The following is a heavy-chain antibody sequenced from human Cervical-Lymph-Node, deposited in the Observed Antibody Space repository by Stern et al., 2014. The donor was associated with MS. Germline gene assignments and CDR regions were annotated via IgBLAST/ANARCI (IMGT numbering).Heavy chain of an antibody. Sequence: QLQLQESGSGLVKPSQTLSLTCAVSGGSISSGDYSWSWIRQPPGKGLEWIGYISHSGSNYYNPSLKSRVTISVDRSKNQFSLKLSSVTAADTAVYYCARSSTVTPNAFDIWGQGTMVTVSS. D-gene: IGHD4-17*01. CDR1: GGSISSGDYS. CDR2: ISHSGSN. J-gene: IGHJ3*02. CDR3: ARSSTVTPNAFDI. V-gene: IGHV4-30-2*01.